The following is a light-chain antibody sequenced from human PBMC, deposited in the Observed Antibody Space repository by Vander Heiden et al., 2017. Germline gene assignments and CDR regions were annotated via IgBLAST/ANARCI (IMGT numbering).Light chain of an antibody. CDR1: SGDIGSYHY. J-gene: IGLJ1*01. V-gene: IGLV2-14*01. CDR2: DVN. Sequence: QSALTQPASVSGSPGQSITISCTGSSGDIGSYHYVSWYQQHPGKAPNVIIYDVNHRPSGISNRFSGSRSGNTASLTISGLQAEDEADYYCCSYTSRSTLYVFGTGTKVTVL. CDR3: CSYTSRSTLYV.